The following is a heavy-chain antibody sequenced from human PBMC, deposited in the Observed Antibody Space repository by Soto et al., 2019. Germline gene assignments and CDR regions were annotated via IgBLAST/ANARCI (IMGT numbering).Heavy chain of an antibody. CDR3: AAVASTHFDS. J-gene: IGHJ4*02. D-gene: IGHD2-21*01. Sequence: QVQLQQSGPGLLKPSETLSLTCTVSGGSISSTSYNWGWVRQPPGKGPEWIGSFFYGGRTHYSPSLASRLSISVDTARSHVSLILTSVTAADTAVYYCAAVASTHFDSWGQGALVVVSS. V-gene: IGHV4-39*01. CDR1: GGSISSTSYN. CDR2: FFYGGRT.